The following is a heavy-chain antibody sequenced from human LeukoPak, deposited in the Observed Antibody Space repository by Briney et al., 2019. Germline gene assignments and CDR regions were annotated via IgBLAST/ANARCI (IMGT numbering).Heavy chain of an antibody. CDR3: AKDHCGGDCYTDY. D-gene: IGHD2-21*02. CDR2: ITWNSGSV. Sequence: GGSLRLSCAASGLSFDDYAMHWVRQVPGKGLEWVSGITWNSGSVGYADSVKGRFTVSRDNAKNSLYLQMNSLRAEDTALYYCAKDHCGGDCYTDYWGQGTLVTVSS. J-gene: IGHJ4*02. V-gene: IGHV3-9*01. CDR1: GLSFDDYA.